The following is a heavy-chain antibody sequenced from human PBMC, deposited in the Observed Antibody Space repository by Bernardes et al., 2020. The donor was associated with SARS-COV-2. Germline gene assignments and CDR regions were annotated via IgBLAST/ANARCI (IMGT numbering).Heavy chain of an antibody. D-gene: IGHD1-26*01. CDR1: GNTFTSYA. Sequence: SVKVSCKTSGNTFTSYAVIWVRQAPGQGLECMGGIIPLFGTTNYAQNFQGRVTIAADDSTSTVYMELSSLRSEDTAMYYCARSGTYPDAFDIWGQGTMVTVSS. CDR2: IIPLFGTT. CDR3: ARSGTYPDAFDI. J-gene: IGHJ3*02. V-gene: IGHV1-69*13.